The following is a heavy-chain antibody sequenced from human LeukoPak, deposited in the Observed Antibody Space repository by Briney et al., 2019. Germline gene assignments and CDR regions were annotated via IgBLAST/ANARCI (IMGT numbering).Heavy chain of an antibody. Sequence: GGSLRLSCAASGFTFSSYSMNWVRQAPGKALEWVSSISSSSSYIYYADSVKGRFTISRDNAKNSLYLQMNSLRAEDTAVYYCAREDYDFWSGYLHAFDIWGQGTMVTVSS. CDR3: AREDYDFWSGYLHAFDI. D-gene: IGHD3-3*01. CDR2: ISSSSSYI. V-gene: IGHV3-21*01. CDR1: GFTFSSYS. J-gene: IGHJ3*02.